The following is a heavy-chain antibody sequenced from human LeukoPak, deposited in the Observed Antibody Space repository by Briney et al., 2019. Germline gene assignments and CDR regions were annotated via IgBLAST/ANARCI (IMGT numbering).Heavy chain of an antibody. V-gene: IGHV1-2*02. CDR2: INPNSGGT. CDR3: ARDPRDYGDPVSFDY. D-gene: IGHD4-17*01. CDR1: GYTFTGYY. Sequence: GASVKVSCKASGYTFTGYYTHWVRQAPGQGLEWMGWINPNSGGTNYAQKFQGRVTMTRDTSISTAYMELSRLRSDDTAVYYCARDPRDYGDPVSFDYWGQGTLVTVSS. J-gene: IGHJ4*02.